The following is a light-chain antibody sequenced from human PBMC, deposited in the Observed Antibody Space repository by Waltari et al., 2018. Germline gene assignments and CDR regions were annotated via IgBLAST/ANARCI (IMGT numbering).Light chain of an antibody. CDR3: SSYAGSNNLV. J-gene: IGLJ3*02. V-gene: IGLV2-8*01. CDR2: EVS. CDR1: SSHVVGSNY. Sequence: QSALTHPPSASGSPGQPAPTPCTGTSSHVVGSNYLPWYQQPPGKAPKFIIYEVSKRPPGVPDRFSGSKSGNTASLTVSGLQAEDEADYYCSSYAGSNNLVFGGGTKVTVL.